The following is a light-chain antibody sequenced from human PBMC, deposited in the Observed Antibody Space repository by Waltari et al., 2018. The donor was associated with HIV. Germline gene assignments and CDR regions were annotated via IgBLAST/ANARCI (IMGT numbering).Light chain of an antibody. J-gene: IGLJ2*01. V-gene: IGLV2-14*01. CDR1: SSDVGGYNY. Sequence: QSALTQPASVSGSPGQSITIHCTGTSSDVGGYNYVSWYQQHPGKAPKLMIYEVSNRPSGVSNRFSGSKSGNTASLTISGLQAEDEADYYCSSYTSSSTVVFGGGTKLTVL. CDR2: EVS. CDR3: SSYTSSSTVV.